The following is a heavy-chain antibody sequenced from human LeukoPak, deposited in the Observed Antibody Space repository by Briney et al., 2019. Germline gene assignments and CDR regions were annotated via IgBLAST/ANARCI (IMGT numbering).Heavy chain of an antibody. D-gene: IGHD3-3*01. CDR1: GYTFTSYD. Sequence: ASVKVSCKASGYTFTSYDINWVRQATGQGLEWMGWMNPNSGNTGYAQKFRGRVTITRNTSISTAYMELSSLRSEDTAVYYCARGDSYDFWSGSPYYYYYYMDVWGKGTTVTVSS. CDR3: ARGDSYDFWSGSPYYYYYYMDV. V-gene: IGHV1-8*03. J-gene: IGHJ6*03. CDR2: MNPNSGNT.